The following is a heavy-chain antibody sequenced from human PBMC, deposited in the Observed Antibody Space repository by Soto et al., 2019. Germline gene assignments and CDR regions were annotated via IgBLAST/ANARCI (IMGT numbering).Heavy chain of an antibody. CDR2: IIPIFGTA. Sequence: SVKVSCKASGGTFSSYAISWVRQAPGQGLEWMGGIIPIFGTANYAQKFQGRVTITADESTSTAHMELSSLRSEDTAVYYCARDVTYYYDSSGYPSSQAPWGQGTLVTVSS. CDR1: GGTFSSYA. V-gene: IGHV1-69*13. J-gene: IGHJ5*02. CDR3: ARDVTYYYDSSGYPSSQAP. D-gene: IGHD3-22*01.